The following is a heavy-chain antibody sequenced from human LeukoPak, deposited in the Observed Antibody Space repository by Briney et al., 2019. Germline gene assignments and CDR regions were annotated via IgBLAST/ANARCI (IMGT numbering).Heavy chain of an antibody. CDR2: IRYDGSEK. V-gene: IGHV3-30*02. CDR3: AKGYDYYMDV. CDR1: GFTFSSYG. Sequence: GGSLRLSCAASGFTFSSYGMHWVRQAPGKGLEWMAFIRYDGSEKYYADSVKGRFTISRDNSKNTFYLQMNSLRAEDTAVYYCAKGYDYYMDVLGKGTTVTVSS. J-gene: IGHJ6*03.